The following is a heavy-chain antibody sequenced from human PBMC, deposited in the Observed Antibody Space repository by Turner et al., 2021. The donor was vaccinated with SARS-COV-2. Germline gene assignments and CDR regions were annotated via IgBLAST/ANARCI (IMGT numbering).Heavy chain of an antibody. CDR3: ATRVYDILTGLELGYFDY. V-gene: IGHV1-69*02. CDR1: RGTFRSYT. Sequence: QVQLVQSGAEVKKPGSSVKVSCKASRGTFRSYTISWVRQAPGQGPEWMGRIIPILGRANYAQKFQGRVTITADKSTSTAYMEVSSLRSEDTAVYYCATRVYDILTGLELGYFDYWGQGTLVTVSS. CDR2: IIPILGRA. D-gene: IGHD3-9*01. J-gene: IGHJ4*02.